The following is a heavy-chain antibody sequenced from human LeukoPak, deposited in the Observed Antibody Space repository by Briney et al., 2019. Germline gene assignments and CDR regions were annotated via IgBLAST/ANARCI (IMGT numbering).Heavy chain of an antibody. CDR3: ARTSITMVRGARNYYYYYGMDV. D-gene: IGHD3-10*01. CDR1: GFAFSSYE. V-gene: IGHV3-48*03. J-gene: IGHJ6*04. Sequence: GGSLRLSCAASGFAFSSYEMNWVRQAPGKGREWVSYISSSGSTMYYADSVKGRFTISRDNAKNSLYLQMNSLRAEDTAVYYCARTSITMVRGARNYYYYYGMDVWGKGTTVTVSS. CDR2: ISSSGSTM.